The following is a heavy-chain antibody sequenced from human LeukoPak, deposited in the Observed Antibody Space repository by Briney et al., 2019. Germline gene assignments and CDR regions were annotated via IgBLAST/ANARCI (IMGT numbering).Heavy chain of an antibody. D-gene: IGHD3-10*01. CDR1: GGSISSYY. V-gene: IGHV4-4*07. CDR2: MYTSGST. Sequence: PSETLSLTCTVSGGSISSYYWSWIRQSAGKGLEWIGHMYTSGSTTYNPSLKSRVTMSVDTSKKQFSLRLSSATAADTAVYYCARDLWFGDLSHAFDIWGQGTMVTVSS. J-gene: IGHJ3*02. CDR3: ARDLWFGDLSHAFDI.